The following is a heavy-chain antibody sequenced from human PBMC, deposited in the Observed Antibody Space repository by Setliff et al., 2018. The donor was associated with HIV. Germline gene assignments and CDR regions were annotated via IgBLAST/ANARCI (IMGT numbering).Heavy chain of an antibody. CDR2: INPNSGGT. J-gene: IGHJ5*02. V-gene: IGHV1-2*06. Sequence: GASVKVSCKASGYTFTGYYMHWVRQAPGQGLEWMGRINPNSGGTNYAQKFQGRVTMTRDTSISTAYMELSRLRSDDTAVYYCARDWPRGWNWFDPWGQGTLVTVSS. D-gene: IGHD6-19*01. CDR1: GYTFTGYY. CDR3: ARDWPRGWNWFDP.